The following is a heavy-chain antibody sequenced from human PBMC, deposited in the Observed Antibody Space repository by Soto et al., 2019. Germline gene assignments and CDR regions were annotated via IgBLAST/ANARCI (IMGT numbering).Heavy chain of an antibody. D-gene: IGHD6-13*01. J-gene: IGHJ4*02. V-gene: IGHV3-33*01. CDR1: GFTFSNYG. CDR3: ARRGPGTYFDY. CDR2: IWYDGTNK. Sequence: PGGSLRLSCAASGFTFSNYGMHWVRQAPGKGLESVAVIWYDGTNKYYADSVKGRFTISRDNSKNTLYLQMNSLRTEDTAVYYCARRGPGTYFDYWGQGTLVTVSS.